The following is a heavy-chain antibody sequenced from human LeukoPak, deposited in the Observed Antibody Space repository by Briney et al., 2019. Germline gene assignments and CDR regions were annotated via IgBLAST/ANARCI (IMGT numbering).Heavy chain of an antibody. V-gene: IGHV3-7*04. J-gene: IGHJ5*02. D-gene: IGHD3-10*01. CDR1: GFNFGDYW. Sequence: PGGSLRLSCTASGFNFGDYWMSWVRQGPGKGLEGVANINQDGSEKSYVDSVKGRFTIFRDNAKNSLYLQMNSLRVEDTAVYYCARYYYGTGSYSRARFDPWGQGTQVTVSS. CDR3: ARYYYGTGSYSRARFDP. CDR2: INQDGSEK.